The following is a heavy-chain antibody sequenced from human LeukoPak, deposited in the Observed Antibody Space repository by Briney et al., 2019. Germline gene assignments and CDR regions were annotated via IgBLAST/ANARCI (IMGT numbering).Heavy chain of an antibody. CDR2: LWYDGTNE. CDR3: ARRGTPNAFDL. J-gene: IGHJ3*01. CDR1: GLTFNNYG. V-gene: IGHV3-33*01. D-gene: IGHD3-16*01. Sequence: GGSLRLSCAASGLTFNNYGMHWVRQAPGRGLEWVALLWYDGTNENYADSVKGRFTISRDNSKNMMYLQMNNLRAEDTAVYYCARRGTPNAFDLWGQGTMVTVSS.